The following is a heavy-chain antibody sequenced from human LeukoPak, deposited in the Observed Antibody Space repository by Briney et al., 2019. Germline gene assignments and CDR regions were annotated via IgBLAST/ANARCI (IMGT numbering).Heavy chain of an antibody. V-gene: IGHV4-59*01. Sequence: SETLSLTCTVSGGSISSYYWSWIRQPPGKGLEWIGYIYYSGSTNYNPSLKSRVTISVDTSKNQFSLKLSSVTAADTAVYYCARDRGSSWYLYDAFGIWGQGTMVTVSS. CDR1: GGSISSYY. CDR3: ARDRGSSWYLYDAFGI. J-gene: IGHJ3*02. CDR2: IYYSGST. D-gene: IGHD6-13*01.